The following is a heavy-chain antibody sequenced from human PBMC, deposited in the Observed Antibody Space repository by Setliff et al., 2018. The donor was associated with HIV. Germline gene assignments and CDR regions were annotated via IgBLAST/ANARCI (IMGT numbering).Heavy chain of an antibody. CDR2: LFYSGIT. V-gene: IGHV4-39*01. D-gene: IGHD3-22*01. CDR1: GGSVSSDTNY. J-gene: IGHJ3*02. Sequence: SETLSLTCTVSGGSVSSDTNYWDWVRQPPGKGLEWIGSLFYSGITYYTPSLKRRLTIAVDTSKNQFSLKLTSVSAADTAVYYCARHAPSVDDYDSTNSGAEDAFDIWGQGTMVTVSS. CDR3: ARHAPSVDDYDSTNSGAEDAFDI.